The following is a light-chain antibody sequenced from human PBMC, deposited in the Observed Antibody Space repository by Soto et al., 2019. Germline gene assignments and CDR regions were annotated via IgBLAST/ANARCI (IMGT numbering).Light chain of an antibody. CDR2: DAS. CDR3: QQYDNLPLT. CDR1: HDIRNY. J-gene: IGKJ4*01. Sequence: DIQMTQSPSSLSASVGDXXXXXXQASHDIRNYLNWYQQKPGKAPKLLIYDASNLETGVTSRFSGSGSGTDFTFTISSLQPEDIATYYCQQYDNLPLTFGGGTKVDIK. V-gene: IGKV1-33*01.